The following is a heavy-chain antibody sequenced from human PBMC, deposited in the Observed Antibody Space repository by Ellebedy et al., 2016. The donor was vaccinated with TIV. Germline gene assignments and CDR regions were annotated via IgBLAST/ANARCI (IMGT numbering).Heavy chain of an antibody. CDR3: ARGRGSSYDLPFQH. J-gene: IGHJ1*01. D-gene: IGHD5-18*01. CDR2: INHSGST. CDR1: GASFSRYY. Sequence: SETLSLXCAVYGASFSRYYWTWIRQPPGKGLEWIGEINHSGSTNYIPSLKSRVTISVDTSKNQFSLKLSSVTAADTAVYYCARGRGSSYDLPFQHWGQGTLVTVSS. V-gene: IGHV4-34*01.